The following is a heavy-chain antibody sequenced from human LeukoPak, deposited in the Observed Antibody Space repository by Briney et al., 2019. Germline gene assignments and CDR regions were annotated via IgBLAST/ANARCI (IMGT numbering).Heavy chain of an antibody. Sequence: ASVKVSCKASGYTFTSYYMHWVRQAPGQGLEWMGIINPSGGSTSYAQKFQGRVTMTRDMSTSTVYMELSSLRSEDTAVYYCARGGIIVVVAATRAIRDYYFDYWGQGTLVTVSS. J-gene: IGHJ4*02. V-gene: IGHV1-46*01. D-gene: IGHD2-15*01. CDR1: GYTFTSYY. CDR2: INPSGGST. CDR3: ARGGIIVVVAATRAIRDYYFDY.